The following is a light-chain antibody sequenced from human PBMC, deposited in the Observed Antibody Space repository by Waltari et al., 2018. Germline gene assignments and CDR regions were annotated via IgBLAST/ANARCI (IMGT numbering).Light chain of an antibody. J-gene: IGLJ2*01. Sequence: SYELTQPLSVSVALGQTARMTCGGNNIGSKNVHWYQQKPGQAPVLVIDRDSNRPSGNPERFSGSNSGNTATLTISRAQAGDEADFYCQVWDSNTAVFGGGTKLTVL. CDR2: RDS. CDR3: QVWDSNTAV. V-gene: IGLV3-9*01. CDR1: NIGSKN.